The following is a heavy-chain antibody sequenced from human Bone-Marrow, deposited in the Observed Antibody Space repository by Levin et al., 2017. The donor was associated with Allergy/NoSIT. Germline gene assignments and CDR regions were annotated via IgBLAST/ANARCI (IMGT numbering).Heavy chain of an antibody. J-gene: IGHJ5*02. CDR1: GYTFTSYG. D-gene: IGHD1/OR15-1a*01. CDR2: ISAYNGNT. CDR3: ARPNWNTNWFDP. V-gene: IGHV1-18*01. Sequence: GESLKISCKASGYTFTSYGISWVRQAPGQGLEWMGWISAYNGNTNYAQKLQGRVTMTTDTSTSTAYMELRSLRSDDTAVYYCARPNWNTNWFDPWGQGTLVTVSS.